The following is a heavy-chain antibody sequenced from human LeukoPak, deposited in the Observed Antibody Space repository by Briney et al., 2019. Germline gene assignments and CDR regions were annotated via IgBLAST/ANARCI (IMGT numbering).Heavy chain of an antibody. J-gene: IGHJ6*02. Sequence: ASVKVSCKASGYTFTSYYMHWVRQAPGQGLEWMGIINPSGGSTSYTQKFQGRVTMTRDTSTSTVYMELSSLRYEDTAVYYCARDKEVVVVPAAADYYGMDVWGQGTTVTVSS. D-gene: IGHD2-2*01. V-gene: IGHV1-46*01. CDR2: INPSGGST. CDR3: ARDKEVVVVPAAADYYGMDV. CDR1: GYTFTSYY.